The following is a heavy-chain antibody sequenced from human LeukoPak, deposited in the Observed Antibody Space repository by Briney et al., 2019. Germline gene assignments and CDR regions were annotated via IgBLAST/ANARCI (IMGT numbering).Heavy chain of an antibody. V-gene: IGHV1-2*02. CDR3: ARGIGDIVVPNWFDP. CDR2: INPNSGGT. CDR1: GYTFTGYY. J-gene: IGHJ5*02. D-gene: IGHD5-12*01. Sequence: GASVKVSCKASGYTFTGYYMHWVRQAPGQGLEWMGWINPNSGGTNYAQKFQGRVTMTRDTSISTAYMELSRLRSDDTAVYYCARGIGDIVVPNWFDPWGQGTLVTVSS.